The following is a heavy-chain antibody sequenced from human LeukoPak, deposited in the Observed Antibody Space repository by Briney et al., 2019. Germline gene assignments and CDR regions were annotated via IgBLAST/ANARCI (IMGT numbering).Heavy chain of an antibody. D-gene: IGHD6-13*01. CDR1: GGSFSGYY. CDR3: GVGQQLATDY. V-gene: IGHV4-59*08. Sequence: SETLSLTCAVYGGSFSGYYWSWIRQPPGKGLEWIGYIYYSGSTNYNPSLKSRVTISVDTSKNQFSLKLSSVTAADTAVYYCGVGQQLATDYWGQGTLVTVSS. J-gene: IGHJ4*02. CDR2: IYYSGST.